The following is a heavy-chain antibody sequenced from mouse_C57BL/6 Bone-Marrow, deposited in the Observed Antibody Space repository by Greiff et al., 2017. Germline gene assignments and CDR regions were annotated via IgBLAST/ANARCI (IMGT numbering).Heavy chain of an antibody. V-gene: IGHV5-4*03. Sequence: EVMLVESGGGLVKPGGSLKLSCAASGFTFSSYAMSWVRQTPEKRLEWVATISDGGSYTYYPDNVKGRFTISRNKAKNNLYLQMSHLKSEDTAMYYCARVALFIGLPYYFDYWGQGTTLTVSS. CDR2: ISDGGSYT. CDR1: GFTFSSYA. J-gene: IGHJ2*01. CDR3: ARVALFIGLPYYFDY. D-gene: IGHD1-1*01.